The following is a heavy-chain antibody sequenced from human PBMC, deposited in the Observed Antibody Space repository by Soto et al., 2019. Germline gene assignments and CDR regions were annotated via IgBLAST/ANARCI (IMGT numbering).Heavy chain of an antibody. Sequence: GESLKISWKGSGYRFNNYWIGWVRQMPGKGLEWMAIIYPGDSDTRYSPSFQGQVTVSADKSISTAYLQWSSLKASDTAMYFCARTTSSSGYSPFGPWGQGTPVTVS. CDR1: GYRFNNYW. V-gene: IGHV5-51*01. CDR3: ARTTSSSGYSPFGP. D-gene: IGHD6-6*01. CDR2: IYPGDSDT. J-gene: IGHJ5*02.